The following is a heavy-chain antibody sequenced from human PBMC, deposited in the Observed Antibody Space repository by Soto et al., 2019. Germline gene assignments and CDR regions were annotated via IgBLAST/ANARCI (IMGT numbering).Heavy chain of an antibody. CDR1: GYTFTGYY. V-gene: IGHV1-2*04. CDR3: ARALTYPYYYYGMDV. CDR2: INPNSGGT. J-gene: IGHJ6*02. D-gene: IGHD7-27*01. Sequence: ASVKVSFKASGYTFTGYYMHWVRQAPGQGLEWMGWINPNSGGTNYAQKFQGWVTMTRDTSISTAYMELSRLRSDDTAVYYCARALTYPYYYYGMDVWGQGTTVTVSS.